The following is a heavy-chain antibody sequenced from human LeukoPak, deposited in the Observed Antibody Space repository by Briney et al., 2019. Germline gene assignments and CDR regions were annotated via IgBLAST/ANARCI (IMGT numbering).Heavy chain of an antibody. CDR1: GFTFSSYW. Sequence: PGGSLRLSCAASGFTFSSYWMSWVRQAPGKGLEWVANIKQDGSEKYYVDSVKGRFTISRDNAKNSLYLQMNSLRAEDTAVYYCARGGRRYYYGSGSYYSPFDIWGQGTTVTVSS. CDR2: IKQDGSEK. V-gene: IGHV3-7*01. J-gene: IGHJ3*02. CDR3: ARGGRRYYYGSGSYYSPFDI. D-gene: IGHD3-10*01.